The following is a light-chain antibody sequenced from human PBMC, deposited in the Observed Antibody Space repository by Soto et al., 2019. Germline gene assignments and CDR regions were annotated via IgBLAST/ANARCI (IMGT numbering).Light chain of an antibody. Sequence: QAVVTQPPSASRSPGQSVTISCTGTSSDVGGYNYVSWYQQHPGKAPKLMIYEVTKRPSGVPDRFSGSKSDNTASLTVSGLQAEDEADYYCSSYAGSNFVVFGGGTKLTVL. CDR3: SSYAGSNFVV. J-gene: IGLJ2*01. CDR2: EVT. CDR1: SSDVGGYNY. V-gene: IGLV2-8*01.